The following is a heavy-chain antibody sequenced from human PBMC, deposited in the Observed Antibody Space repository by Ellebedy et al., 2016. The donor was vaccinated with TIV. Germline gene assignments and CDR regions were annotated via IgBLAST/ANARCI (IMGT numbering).Heavy chain of an antibody. CDR2: FGVSGDTP. Sequence: PGGSLRLSCAASGFTFSNNAMSWVRQAPGKGLEWVSGFGVSGDTPYYADSVKGRFTISRDNSRNTLYLQMNSLGAEDTAIYYCAKGRSGTYIHHAFDYWGQGTLVTVSS. V-gene: IGHV3-23*01. CDR1: GFTFSNNA. J-gene: IGHJ4*02. D-gene: IGHD1-14*01. CDR3: AKGRSGTYIHHAFDY.